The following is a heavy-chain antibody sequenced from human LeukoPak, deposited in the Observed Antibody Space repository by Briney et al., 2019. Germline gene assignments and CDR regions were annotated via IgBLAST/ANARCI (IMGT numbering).Heavy chain of an antibody. CDR1: ARSVGGYY. D-gene: IGHD2-2*01. V-gene: IGHV4-34*01. J-gene: IGHJ5*02. CDR2: VNLRGRT. CDR3: ATDIVVVPAADVRPPFDP. Sequence: PSATLSLTCAVYARSVGGYYCGGIRQPPGGGLEWIVEVNLRGRTNYNPSLTSRVPISVDTSKNQVSLKLSSVTAADTAVYYCATDIVVVPAADVRPPFDPWGQGTLVTVSS.